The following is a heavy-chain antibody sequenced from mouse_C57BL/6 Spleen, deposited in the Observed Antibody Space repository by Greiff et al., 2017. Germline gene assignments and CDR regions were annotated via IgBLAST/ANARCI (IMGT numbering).Heavy chain of an antibody. CDR2: IRSKSNNYAT. J-gene: IGHJ1*03. D-gene: IGHD2-1*01. Sequence: EVMLVESGGGLVQPKGSLKLSCAASGFSFNTYAMNWVRQAPGKGLEWVARIRSKSNNYATYYADSVKDRFTISRDDSESMLYLQMNNLKTEDTAMYYCVRQGLYGNHGYWDIDVWGTGTTVTVSS. CDR3: VRQGLYGNHGYWDIDV. V-gene: IGHV10-1*01. CDR1: GFSFNTYA.